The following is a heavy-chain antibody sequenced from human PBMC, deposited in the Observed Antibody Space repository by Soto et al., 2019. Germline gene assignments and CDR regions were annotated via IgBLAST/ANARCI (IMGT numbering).Heavy chain of an antibody. V-gene: IGHV3-30*18. Sequence: QVQLVESGGGVVQPGRSLRLSCAASGFTFSSYGMHWVRQAPGKGLEWVAVISYDGSNKYYADSVKGRFTISRDNSKNTLYLQMNSLRAEDTAVYYCAKDPTPHSYGSGSYYNPSDYWGQGTLVTVSS. D-gene: IGHD3-10*01. CDR1: GFTFSSYG. J-gene: IGHJ4*02. CDR3: AKDPTPHSYGSGSYYNPSDY. CDR2: ISYDGSNK.